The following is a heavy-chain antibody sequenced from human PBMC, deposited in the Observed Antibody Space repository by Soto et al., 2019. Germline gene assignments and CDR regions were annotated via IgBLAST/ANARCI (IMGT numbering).Heavy chain of an antibody. D-gene: IGHD6-13*01. Sequence: PSETLSLTCTVSGGSISSYYWSWIRQPPGKGLEWIGYIYYSGSTNYNPSLKSRVTISVDTSKNQFSLKLSSVTAADTAVYYCARSRSEAAVTLYYYYYGMDVWGQGTTVTVSS. V-gene: IGHV4-59*01. CDR2: IYYSGST. CDR1: GGSISSYY. CDR3: ARSRSEAAVTLYYYYYGMDV. J-gene: IGHJ6*02.